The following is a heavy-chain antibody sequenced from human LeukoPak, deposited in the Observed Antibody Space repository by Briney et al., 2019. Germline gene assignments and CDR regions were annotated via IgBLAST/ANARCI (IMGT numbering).Heavy chain of an antibody. V-gene: IGHV7-4-1*02. CDR3: ARYSSGWTIHYYYYYMDV. Sequence: GASVKVSCKASGYTFTDYYIHWLRQAPGQGLEWMGWINTNTGNPTYAQGFTGRFVFSLDTSVSTAYLQISSLKAEDTAVYYCARYSSGWTIHYYYYYMDVWGKGTTVTVSS. CDR1: GYTFTDYY. J-gene: IGHJ6*03. CDR2: INTNTGNP. D-gene: IGHD6-19*01.